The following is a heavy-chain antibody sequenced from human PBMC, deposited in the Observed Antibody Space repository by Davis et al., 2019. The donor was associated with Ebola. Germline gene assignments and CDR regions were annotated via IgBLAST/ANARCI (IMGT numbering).Heavy chain of an antibody. CDR3: ASYND. J-gene: IGHJ4*02. CDR1: GFAVDSRY. V-gene: IGHV3-53*01. D-gene: IGHD5-24*01. CDR2: IYSGDNR. Sequence: PGGPLRLSCAASGFAVDSRYLIWVRQAPGKGLEWVSSIYSGDNRNYADSVKGRCTISRDSSKNTLYLQISSLRAEDTATYYCASYNDWGQGTLVTVSS.